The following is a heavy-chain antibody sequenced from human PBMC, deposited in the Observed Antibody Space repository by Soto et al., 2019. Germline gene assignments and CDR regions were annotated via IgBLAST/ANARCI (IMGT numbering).Heavy chain of an antibody. D-gene: IGHD2-2*01. CDR1: GYTFTSYA. Sequence: ASVKVSCKASGYTFTSYAMHWVRQAPGQRLEWMGWINAGNGNTKYSQKFQGRVTITRDTSASTAYMELGSLRSEDTAVYYCARDLTGYCSSTSCSNDSPYNWFDPWGQGTLVTVSS. CDR2: INAGNGNT. J-gene: IGHJ5*02. CDR3: ARDLTGYCSSTSCSNDSPYNWFDP. V-gene: IGHV1-3*01.